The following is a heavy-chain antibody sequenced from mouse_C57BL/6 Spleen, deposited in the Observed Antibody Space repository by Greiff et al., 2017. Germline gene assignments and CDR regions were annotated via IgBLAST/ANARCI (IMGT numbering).Heavy chain of an antibody. Sequence: EVMLVESGPGLAKPSQTLSLTCSVTGYSITSDYWNCIRKFPGNKLEYMGYISYSGSTYYNPSLKSRISITRDTSKNQYYLQLNSVTTEDTATYXCARGGYDEGYWYFDVWGTGTTVTVSS. J-gene: IGHJ1*03. CDR3: ARGGYDEGYWYFDV. CDR2: ISYSGST. V-gene: IGHV3-8*01. CDR1: GYSITSDY. D-gene: IGHD2-2*01.